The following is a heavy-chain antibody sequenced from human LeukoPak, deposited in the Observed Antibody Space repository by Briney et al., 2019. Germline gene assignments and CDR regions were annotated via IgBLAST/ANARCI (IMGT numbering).Heavy chain of an antibody. Sequence: GGSLRLSCATSGFTFSSYAMSWVRQAPGKGLEWVSGIGASGGGTYYADSVKGRFTISRDNSKNTLYLQMNSLRTEDTAVYYCAKAEGYDILTGLDYWSQGTLVTVSS. CDR2: IGASGGGT. CDR3: AKAEGYDILTGLDY. J-gene: IGHJ4*02. V-gene: IGHV3-23*01. D-gene: IGHD3-9*01. CDR1: GFTFSSYA.